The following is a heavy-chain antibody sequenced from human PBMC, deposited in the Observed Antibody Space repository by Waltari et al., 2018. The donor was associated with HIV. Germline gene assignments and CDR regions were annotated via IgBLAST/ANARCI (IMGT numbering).Heavy chain of an antibody. Sequence: EVQLVESGGGLVQPGGSLRPSCAASGFTFSSYSMNWVRQAPGKGLEWVSYISSSSSTIYYADSVKGRFTISRDNAKNSLYLQMNSLRAEDTAVYYCARDHLGAFDAFDIWGQGTMVTVSS. CDR1: GFTFSSYS. V-gene: IGHV3-48*01. CDR2: ISSSSSTI. J-gene: IGHJ3*02. CDR3: ARDHLGAFDAFDI. D-gene: IGHD1-26*01.